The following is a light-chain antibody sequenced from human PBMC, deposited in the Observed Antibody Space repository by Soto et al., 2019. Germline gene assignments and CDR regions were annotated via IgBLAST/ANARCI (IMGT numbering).Light chain of an antibody. J-gene: IGLJ2*01. CDR1: SGHSSYA. CDR3: QTWGTGIQL. CDR2: LNSDGSH. V-gene: IGLV4-69*01. Sequence: QPVLTQSPSASASLGASVKLTCTLSSGHSSYAIAWHQQQPEKGPRYLMKLNSDGSHSKGDVIPDRFSGSSSGAERYLTISSLQSEYEADYYCQTWGTGIQLFGGGTKRTVL.